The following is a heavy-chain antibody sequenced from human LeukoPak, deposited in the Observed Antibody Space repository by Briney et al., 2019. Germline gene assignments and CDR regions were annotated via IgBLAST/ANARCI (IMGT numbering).Heavy chain of an antibody. D-gene: IGHD3-10*01. CDR2: INPSGGST. CDR3: AREVGITMVRGASYGMDV. V-gene: IGHV1-46*01. Sequence: ASVKVSCKASGYTFTSYYMHWVRQAPGQGLEWMGIINPSGGSTSYAQKFQGRVTMTRDTSTSTVYMELSSLSSEDTAVYYCAREVGITMVRGASYGMDVWGQGTTVTVSS. J-gene: IGHJ6*02. CDR1: GYTFTSYY.